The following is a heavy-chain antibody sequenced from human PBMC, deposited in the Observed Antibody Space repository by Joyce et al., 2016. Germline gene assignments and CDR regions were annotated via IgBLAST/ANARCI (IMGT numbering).Heavy chain of an antibody. V-gene: IGHV3-48*02. CDR3: ARGNTYYYDTSGSFLDH. J-gene: IGHJ4*02. CDR1: GFMFNSYI. D-gene: IGHD3-22*01. Sequence: EVQLVESGGDLVQPGGSLRLSCAASGFMFNSYIMNWVRQAPGKGLEWISYISSSSDTICYAESVKGRFTVTRDNANNSLHLQMNSLRDEDTAIYYCARGNTYYYDTSGSFLDHWGQGTLVTVSS. CDR2: ISSSSDTI.